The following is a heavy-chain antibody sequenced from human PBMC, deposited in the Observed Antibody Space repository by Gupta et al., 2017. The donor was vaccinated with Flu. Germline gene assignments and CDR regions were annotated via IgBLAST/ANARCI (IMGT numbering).Heavy chain of an antibody. J-gene: IGHJ5*02. D-gene: IGHD4-4*01. CDR2: LKQDGSDQ. CDR3: ARGSHDSKYRCFET. Sequence: RHIPGKGLEWVANLKQDGSDQDYVDSVKGRFTISRDSAKNSLYLQMNGLRVEDTAVYYCARGSHDSKYRCFETWGQGTRVTVSS. V-gene: IGHV3-7*01.